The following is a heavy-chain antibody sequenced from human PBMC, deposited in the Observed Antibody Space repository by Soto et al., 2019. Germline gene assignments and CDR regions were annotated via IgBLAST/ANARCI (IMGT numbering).Heavy chain of an antibody. V-gene: IGHV3-33*01. CDR2: IWYDGSNK. D-gene: IGHD3-3*01. CDR3: ARDGMRAATIFGVATPYYYYGMDV. Sequence: PGGSLRLSCAASGFTFSSYGMHWVRQAPGKGLEWVAVIWYDGSNKYYADSVKGRFTISRDNSKNTLYLQMNSLRAEDTAVYYCARDGMRAATIFGVATPYYYYGMDVWGQGTTVTVSS. CDR1: GFTFSSYG. J-gene: IGHJ6*02.